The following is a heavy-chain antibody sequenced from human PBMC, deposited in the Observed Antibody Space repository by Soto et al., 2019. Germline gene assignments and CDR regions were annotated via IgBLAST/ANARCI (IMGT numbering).Heavy chain of an antibody. CDR2: GYHSGST. J-gene: IGHJ6*02. V-gene: IGHV4-59*01. CDR1: GGSISSYY. CDR3: ARAGIEGSYYYHPMDV. D-gene: IGHD1-26*01. Sequence: QVQLQESGPGLVKPSETLSLTCTVSGGSISSYYWTWIRQPPGKGLEWIGYGYHSGSTNYNPSLKSRITISLDTSRNQFSLKMRSVTAADTAVYYCARAGIEGSYYYHPMDVWGQGTTVTVSS.